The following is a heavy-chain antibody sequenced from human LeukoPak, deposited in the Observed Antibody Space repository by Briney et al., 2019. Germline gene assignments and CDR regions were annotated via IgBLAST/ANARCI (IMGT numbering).Heavy chain of an antibody. CDR1: GFTFSSYW. CDR2: INSDGSST. D-gene: IGHD6-13*01. V-gene: IGHV3-74*01. Sequence: GESLKISCAASGFTFSSYWMHWVRPAPGKGLVWVSRINSDGSSTSYADYVKGRFTISRDNAKNTLYLQMNSLRAEDTAVYYCASNGRYSSSWLLDYWGQGTLVTVSS. J-gene: IGHJ4*02. CDR3: ASNGRYSSSWLLDY.